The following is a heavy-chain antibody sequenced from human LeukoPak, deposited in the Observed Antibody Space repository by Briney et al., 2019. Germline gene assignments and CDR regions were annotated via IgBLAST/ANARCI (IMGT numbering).Heavy chain of an antibody. J-gene: IGHJ5*02. V-gene: IGHV1-8*01. CDR1: GYTFTSYD. Sequence: ASVKVSCKASGYTFTSYDINWVRQATGQGLEWMGWMNPNSGNTGYAQKFQGRVTMTRNTSISTAYMELSSLRSEDTAVYYCARATLLYGDYENWFDPWGQGTLVTVSS. CDR2: MNPNSGNT. CDR3: ARATLLYGDYENWFDP. D-gene: IGHD4-17*01.